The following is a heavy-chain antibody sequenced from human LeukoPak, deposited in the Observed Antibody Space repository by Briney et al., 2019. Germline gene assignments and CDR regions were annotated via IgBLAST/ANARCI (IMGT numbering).Heavy chain of an antibody. D-gene: IGHD3-22*01. CDR3: ARGNLYYFDSSGYYFKFDY. CDR2: INHSGGT. Sequence: GSLRLSCAASGFTFTSYWMNWVRQAPGKGLEWIGEINHSGGTNYIPSLKSRVTISVDTSKNQFSLKLSSVTAADTAVYYCARGNLYYFDSSGYYFKFDYWGQGTLVTVSS. V-gene: IGHV4-34*01. J-gene: IGHJ4*02. CDR1: GFTFTSYW.